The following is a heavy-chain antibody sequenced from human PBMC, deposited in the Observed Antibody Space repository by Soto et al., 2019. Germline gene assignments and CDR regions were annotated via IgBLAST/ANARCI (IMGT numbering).Heavy chain of an antibody. V-gene: IGHV1-18*04. D-gene: IGHD5-18*01. Sequence: ASVKVSCKASGYTFTSYVISWVRQAPGQGLEWMGWISAYNGNTNYAQKLQGRVTMTTDTSTSTAYTELRSLRSDDTAVYYCARDGGYSYGSLFDYWGQGTLVTVSS. CDR1: GYTFTSYV. CDR3: ARDGGYSYGSLFDY. CDR2: ISAYNGNT. J-gene: IGHJ4*02.